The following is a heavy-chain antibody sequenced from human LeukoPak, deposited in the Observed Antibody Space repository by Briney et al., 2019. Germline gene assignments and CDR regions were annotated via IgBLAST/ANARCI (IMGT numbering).Heavy chain of an antibody. D-gene: IGHD2-2*01. CDR1: GYTFTGYY. CDR2: INPNSGGT. V-gene: IGHV1-2*02. Sequence: ASVKVSGKASGYTFTGYYMHWVRQAPGQGLEWMGWINPNSGGTNYAQKFQGRVTMTRDTSISTAYMELSRLRSDDTAVYYCARMGNIVVVPAAYNWFDPWGQGTLVTVSS. CDR3: ARMGNIVVVPAAYNWFDP. J-gene: IGHJ5*02.